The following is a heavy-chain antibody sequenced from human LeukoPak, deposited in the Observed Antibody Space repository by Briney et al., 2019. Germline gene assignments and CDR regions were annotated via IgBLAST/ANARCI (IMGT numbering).Heavy chain of an antibody. CDR3: ARRRGDGYNSPFDY. D-gene: IGHD5-24*01. Sequence: GASLKISCKGSGYNFSSYWIGWLHQLPGKGLEWMGIIYPADSDTRYSPSFQGQVTISADKSINTAYLQWSTLKASDTATYYCARRRGDGYNSPFDYWGQGTLVTVPS. J-gene: IGHJ4*02. V-gene: IGHV5-51*07. CDR1: GYNFSSYW. CDR2: IYPADSDT.